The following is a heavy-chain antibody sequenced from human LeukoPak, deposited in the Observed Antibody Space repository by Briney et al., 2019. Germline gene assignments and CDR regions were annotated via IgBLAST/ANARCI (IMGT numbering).Heavy chain of an antibody. D-gene: IGHD3-22*01. Sequence: GESLKISCQGSGSCFTSYWIGWVRPLPGKGLEWKGIIYPGDSDTRYSPSFQGQVTISADKSINTAYLQWSSLTASDTAMYYCTRAEYYDSSGYYLSLNFDDWGQGTLVTVSS. CDR3: TRAEYYDSSGYYLSLNFDD. CDR2: IYPGDSDT. CDR1: GSCFTSYW. J-gene: IGHJ4*02. V-gene: IGHV5-51*01.